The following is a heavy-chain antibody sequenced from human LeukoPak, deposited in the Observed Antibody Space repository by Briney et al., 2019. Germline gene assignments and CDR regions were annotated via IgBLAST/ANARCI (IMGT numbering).Heavy chain of an antibody. Sequence: ASVKVSCKASGYTFTSYAMNWVRQAPGQGLEWMGWINTNTGNPTYAQGFTGRFVFSLDTSVSTAYLQISSLKAEDTAVYYCARGHIVVVTAPSFDYWGQGTLVTVSS. J-gene: IGHJ4*02. CDR2: INTNTGNP. CDR3: ARGHIVVVTAPSFDY. V-gene: IGHV7-4-1*02. CDR1: GYTFTSYA. D-gene: IGHD2-21*02.